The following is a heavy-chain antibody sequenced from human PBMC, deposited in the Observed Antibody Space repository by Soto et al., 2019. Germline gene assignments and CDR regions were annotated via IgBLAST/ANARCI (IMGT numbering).Heavy chain of an antibody. CDR1: GFTFSNYW. CDR3: ARVLYEFWSGYGGWFDP. CDR2: IKQDGSEK. J-gene: IGHJ5*02. D-gene: IGHD3-3*01. V-gene: IGHV3-7*01. Sequence: EVQLVESGGDLVQPGGSLRLSCAASGFTFSNYWMSWVRQAPGKGLEWVANIKQDGSEKYYVDFVKGRFTISRDNAKNSLYVQMNSLRAEGTAVDHCARVLYEFWSGYGGWFDPWGQGTLVTVSS.